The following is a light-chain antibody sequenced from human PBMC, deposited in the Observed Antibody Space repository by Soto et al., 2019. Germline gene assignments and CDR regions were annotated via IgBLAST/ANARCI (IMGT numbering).Light chain of an antibody. V-gene: IGKV1-27*01. CDR3: QKYSSVIT. CDR2: AAS. CDR1: QGISNY. Sequence: DIQMTQSPSSLSASVGDRVTITCRASQGISNYLAWYQQRPGEVPKLLIYAASTLQSGVPSRFSGSGSGTDFTLTISSLQPEDVATYYWQKYSSVITFGQGTRREIK. J-gene: IGKJ5*01.